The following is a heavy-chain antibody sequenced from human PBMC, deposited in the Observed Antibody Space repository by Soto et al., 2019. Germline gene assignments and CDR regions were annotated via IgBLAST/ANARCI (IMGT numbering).Heavy chain of an antibody. D-gene: IGHD6-13*01. CDR1: GFTFFAYW. CDR3: AKRPLTAAGFDY. J-gene: IGHJ4*02. Sequence: EVQLVESGGGLVQPGGSLRLSCAASGFTFFAYWIHWVRQVPGKGLVWVSVITGSGGGTYFVDSVKGRFTISRDNSKNTVYLQMNSLRAEDTAVYYCAKRPLTAAGFDYWGQGTLVTVSS. CDR2: ITGSGGGT. V-gene: IGHV3-23*04.